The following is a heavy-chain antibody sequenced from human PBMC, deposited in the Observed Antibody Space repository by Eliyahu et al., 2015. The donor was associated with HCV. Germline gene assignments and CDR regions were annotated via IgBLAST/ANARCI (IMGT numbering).Heavy chain of an antibody. CDR2: INHSGST. D-gene: IGHD6-13*01. Sequence: QVQLQQWGAGLLKPSETLSLTCAVYGGSFSGYYWSWIRQPPGKGLEWIGEINHSGSTNYNPSLKSRVTISVDTSKNQFSLKLSSVTAADTAVYYCAAPGRQQLEYYYYYGMDVWGQGTTVTVSS. CDR3: AAPGRQQLEYYYYYGMDV. CDR1: GGSFSGYY. J-gene: IGHJ6*02. V-gene: IGHV4-34*01.